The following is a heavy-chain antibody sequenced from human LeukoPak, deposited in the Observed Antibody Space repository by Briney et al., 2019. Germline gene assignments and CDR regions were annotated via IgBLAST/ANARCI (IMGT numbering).Heavy chain of an antibody. CDR3: ARDLGYYDSSPFDY. V-gene: IGHV4-59*01. Sequence: PSETLSLTCTVSGGSISSYYWSWIRQPPGKGLEWIGYIYCSGSTNYNPSLKSRVTISVDTSKNQFSLKLSSVTAADTAVYYCARDLGYYDSSPFDYWGQGTLVTVSS. CDR2: IYCSGST. CDR1: GGSISSYY. J-gene: IGHJ4*02. D-gene: IGHD3-22*01.